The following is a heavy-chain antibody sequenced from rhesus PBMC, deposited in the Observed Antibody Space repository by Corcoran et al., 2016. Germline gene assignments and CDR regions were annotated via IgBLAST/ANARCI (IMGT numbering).Heavy chain of an antibody. CDR2: ITNSGST. J-gene: IGHJ4*01. CDR3: TRFAD. V-gene: IGHV4-122*02. CDR1: GGSITTGSYS. Sequence: QVQLQESGPGLVKPSETLSLTCAVSGGSITTGSYSCSWIRQPPGKGLECIGYITNSGSTSYNPSLKSRVTISRDTSKNLFSLRLTSVTAADTAVYYCTRFADWGQGVLVTVSS.